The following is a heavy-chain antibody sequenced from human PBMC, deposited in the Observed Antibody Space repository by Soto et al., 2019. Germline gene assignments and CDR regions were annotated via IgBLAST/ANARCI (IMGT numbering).Heavy chain of an antibody. D-gene: IGHD6-13*01. V-gene: IGHV4-30-4*01. CDR1: GGSISSGYYY. J-gene: IGHJ5*02. Sequence: PSETLSLTCTVSGGSISSGYYYWSWIRQPPGKGLVWNGYFYYSRNTYYNPTLKIPVTISVDTSKNQFPLTLSSVTAADTAFYYCARVGYSTSCMYNWFDPWGQGTLVTVSS. CDR2: FYYSRNT. CDR3: ARVGYSTSCMYNWFDP.